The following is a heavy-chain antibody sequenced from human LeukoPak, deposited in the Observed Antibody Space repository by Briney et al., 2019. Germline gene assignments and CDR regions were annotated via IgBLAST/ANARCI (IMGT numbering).Heavy chain of an antibody. CDR2: IYTSGST. CDR1: GGSISSYY. V-gene: IGHV4-4*07. D-gene: IGHD3-10*01. Sequence: SETLSLTCTVSGGSISSYYWSWIRQPAGKGLEWIGRIYTSGSTNYNPSLKSRVTMSVDTSKNQFSLKLSSVTAADTAVYYCAREGREGITMVRGVILFDYWGQGTLVTVSS. J-gene: IGHJ4*02. CDR3: AREGREGITMVRGVILFDY.